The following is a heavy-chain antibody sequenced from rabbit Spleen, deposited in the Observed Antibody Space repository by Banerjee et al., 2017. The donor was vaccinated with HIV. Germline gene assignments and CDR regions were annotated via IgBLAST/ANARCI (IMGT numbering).Heavy chain of an antibody. CDR1: GFSFSSGYY. CDR3: ARNFDL. CDR2: IGTGSGST. V-gene: IGHV1S45*01. J-gene: IGHJ4*01. Sequence: QQQLEESGGGLVKPGGTLTLTCKASGFSFSSGYYISWVRQAPGKGLEWIGCIGTGSGSTYYASWAKGRFTISKTSSTTVTLQMTSLTAADTATYFCARNFDLWGPGTLVTVS.